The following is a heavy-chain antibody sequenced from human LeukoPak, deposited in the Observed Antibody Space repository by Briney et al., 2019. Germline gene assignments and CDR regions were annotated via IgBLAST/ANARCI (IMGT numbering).Heavy chain of an antibody. Sequence: PSETLSLTCAVYGGSISSYYWSWIRQPPGKGLEWIGYIYYSGSTNYNPSLKSRVTISVDTSKNQFSLKLSSVTAADTAVYYCASLALGYGYWGQGTLVTVSS. D-gene: IGHD1-1*01. J-gene: IGHJ4*02. CDR2: IYYSGST. V-gene: IGHV4-59*01. CDR3: ASLALGYGY. CDR1: GGSISSYY.